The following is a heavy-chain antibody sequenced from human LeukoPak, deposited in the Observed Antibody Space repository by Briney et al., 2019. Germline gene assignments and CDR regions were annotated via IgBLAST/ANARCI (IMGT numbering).Heavy chain of an antibody. V-gene: IGHV3-23*01. J-gene: IGHJ5*01. Sequence: GGSLTLSCAASGFAFSLYAMSWLRQPAGKGLEWVSTLNANSGTTSYAASVRGRFTISRDNSKNTLYLQVNTLRADDTATYYCAKPVSGGLAVTADWFHPWGQGTLVVVSS. CDR1: GFAFSLYA. CDR2: LNANSGTT. D-gene: IGHD6-19*01. CDR3: AKPVSGGLAVTADWFHP.